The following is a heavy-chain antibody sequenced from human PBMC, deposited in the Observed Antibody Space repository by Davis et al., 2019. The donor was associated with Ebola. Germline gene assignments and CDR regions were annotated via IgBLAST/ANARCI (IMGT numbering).Heavy chain of an antibody. D-gene: IGHD3-22*01. CDR1: GDSVSSNTAA. Sequence: SQTLSLPCAISGDSVSSNTAAWNWIRQSPSRGLEWLGRTYYRSKWFVDYAVSVKSRLTINSDTSKNQFSLQLSSMTPEDTAVYYCARDPPYDQGYDYWGQGILVTVSS. CDR2: TYYRSKWFV. CDR3: ARDPPYDQGYDY. J-gene: IGHJ4*02. V-gene: IGHV6-1*01.